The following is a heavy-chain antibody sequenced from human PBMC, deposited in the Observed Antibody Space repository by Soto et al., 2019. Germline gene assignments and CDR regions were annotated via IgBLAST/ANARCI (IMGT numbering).Heavy chain of an antibody. V-gene: IGHV1-46*01. J-gene: IGHJ6*02. CDR2: INPSGGST. CDR3: ARGRVAADTDYYYYYGMDV. D-gene: IGHD2-15*01. Sequence: ASVKVSCKASGYTFTSYYMHWVRQAPGQGLEWMGIINPSGGSTSYAQKFQGRVTMTRDTSTSTVYMELSSLRSEDTAVYYCARGRVAADTDYYYYYGMDVWGQGTTVTVSS. CDR1: GYTFTSYY.